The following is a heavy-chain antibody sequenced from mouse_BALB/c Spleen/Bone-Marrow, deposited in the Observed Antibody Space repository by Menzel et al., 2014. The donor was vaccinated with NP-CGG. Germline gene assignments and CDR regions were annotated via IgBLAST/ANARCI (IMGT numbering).Heavy chain of an antibody. Sequence: EVKVVESGGGLVQPGGSIKLSCAASGFTFSDAWMDWVRQSPEKGLEWVAEIRTKAYNHAIYSAVSVKWRFTISRDDSKSSVYLQMNSIRAEDTAIYYCIRYGNDAECAYWGQETLVTVST. CDR3: IRYGNDAECAY. CDR2: IRTKAYNHAI. J-gene: IGHJ3*01. CDR1: GFTFSDAW. V-gene: IGHV6-6*01. D-gene: IGHD2-2*01.